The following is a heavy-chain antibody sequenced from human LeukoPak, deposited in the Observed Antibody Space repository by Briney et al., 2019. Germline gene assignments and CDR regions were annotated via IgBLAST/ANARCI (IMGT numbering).Heavy chain of an antibody. CDR3: AKNSQSGPGKYFDY. V-gene: IGHV3-48*01. D-gene: IGHD3-10*01. J-gene: IGHJ4*02. Sequence: GGSLRLSCAASGFTFSTHSMNWVRQAPGKGLEWVSYISSSGSTIYYADSVKGRFTISRDNSKNTLYLQMNSLRAEDTAVYYCAKNSQSGPGKYFDYWGQGTLVTVSS. CDR1: GFTFSTHS. CDR2: ISSSGSTI.